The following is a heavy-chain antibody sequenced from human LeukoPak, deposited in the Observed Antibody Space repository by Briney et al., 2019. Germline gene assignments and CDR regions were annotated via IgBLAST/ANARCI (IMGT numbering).Heavy chain of an antibody. J-gene: IGHJ6*03. CDR1: GGSISNYY. CDR2: IYTSGST. V-gene: IGHV4-4*07. CDR3: ARDRIAARPVYYYYMDV. D-gene: IGHD6-6*01. Sequence: PSETLSLTCTVSGGSISNYYWSWIRQPAGKGLEWIGRIYTSGSTNYNPSLKSRVTMSVDTSKNQFSLKLSSVTAADTAVYYCARDRIAARPVYYYYMDVWGKGTTVTVSS.